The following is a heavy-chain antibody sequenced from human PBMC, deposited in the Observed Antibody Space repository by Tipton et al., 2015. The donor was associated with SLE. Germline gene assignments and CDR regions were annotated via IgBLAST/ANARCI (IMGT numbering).Heavy chain of an antibody. V-gene: IGHV4-39*07. CDR1: GGSINSSSDL. CDR2: VGYTGST. Sequence: TLSLTCTDSGGSINSSSDLWGWIRQPPGKGLEWIGAVGYTGSTHYNPSLKSRVTISLDTSKTQFSLKLSSVTAADTAVYYCARHRDDYGIKWFDPWGQGTLVTVSS. J-gene: IGHJ5*02. D-gene: IGHD4-17*01. CDR3: ARHRDDYGIKWFDP.